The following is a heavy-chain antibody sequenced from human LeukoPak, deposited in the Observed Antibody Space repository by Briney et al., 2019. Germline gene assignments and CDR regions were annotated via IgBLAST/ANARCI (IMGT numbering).Heavy chain of an antibody. V-gene: IGHV3-33*01. J-gene: IGHJ4*02. Sequence: GGSLRLSCAASGFTFSSYGMHWVRQAPGKGLEWVAVIWYNGSNKYYTDSVKGRFTISRDNSENTLYLQMNSLRAEDTAVYFCARGPLYDYGDYHFDYWGQGTLVTVSS. CDR3: ARGPLYDYGDYHFDY. D-gene: IGHD4-17*01. CDR2: IWYNGSNK. CDR1: GFTFSSYG.